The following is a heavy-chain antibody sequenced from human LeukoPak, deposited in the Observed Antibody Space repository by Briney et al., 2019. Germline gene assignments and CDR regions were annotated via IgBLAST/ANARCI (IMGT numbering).Heavy chain of an antibody. Sequence: SGPTLVNPTQTLRLTRTYTFSGFSLSTSGVGVAWLRQSPGKALEWLALIDWNDDKHYSPSLKSRLTIIKDTSKNQVVLTMTNMDPVDTATYYCALTIVVVSAAKPRPARELDYWGQGTLVTVSS. D-gene: IGHD2-2*01. CDR2: IDWNDDK. CDR3: ALTIVVVSAAKPRPARELDY. V-gene: IGHV2-5*01. CDR1: GFSLSTSGVG. J-gene: IGHJ4*02.